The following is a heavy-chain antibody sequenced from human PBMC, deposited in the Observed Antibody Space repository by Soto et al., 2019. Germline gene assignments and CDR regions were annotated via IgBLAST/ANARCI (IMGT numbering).Heavy chain of an antibody. J-gene: IGHJ5*02. D-gene: IGHD1-1*01. CDR1: RFSLSTSGMR. V-gene: IGHV2-70*04. Sequence: SCPTLVNPTQPLTLTCTFSRFSLSTSGMRVSWIRQPPGKALEWLARIDWDDDKYYSTSLKTRLTISKDTSKNQVVLTMTNMDPVDTATYYCAKTGTDGSWFDPWGQGTLVTVSS. CDR2: IDWDDDK. CDR3: AKTGTDGSWFDP.